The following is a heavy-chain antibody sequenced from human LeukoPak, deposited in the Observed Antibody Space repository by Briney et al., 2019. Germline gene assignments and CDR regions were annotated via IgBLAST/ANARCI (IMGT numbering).Heavy chain of an antibody. Sequence: SETLSLTCTVSGGSICSGGYYWSWIRQHPGKGLEWIGYIYYSGSTYYNPSLKSRVTISVDTSKNQFSLKLSSVTAADTAVYYCARTPWGLNYFDYWGQGTLVTVSS. CDR1: GGSICSGGYY. CDR3: ARTPWGLNYFDY. J-gene: IGHJ4*02. CDR2: IYYSGST. V-gene: IGHV4-31*03. D-gene: IGHD1-26*01.